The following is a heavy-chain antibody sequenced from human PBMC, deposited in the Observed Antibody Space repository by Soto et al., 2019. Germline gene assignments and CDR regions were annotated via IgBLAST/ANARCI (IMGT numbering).Heavy chain of an antibody. CDR2: IYYSGT. V-gene: IGHV4-59*01. Sequence: QVQLQESGPGLVKPSETLSLTCSVSGGSISSYYWSWIRQPPGKGLEWIAYIYYSGTSYNPSLKRRVSISLDTSTNQFSLKLSSVTAADTAVYYCARTYDGSGPNSGGYAFDIWGQGTMVTVSS. J-gene: IGHJ3*02. D-gene: IGHD3-22*01. CDR3: ARTYDGSGPNSGGYAFDI. CDR1: GGSISSYY.